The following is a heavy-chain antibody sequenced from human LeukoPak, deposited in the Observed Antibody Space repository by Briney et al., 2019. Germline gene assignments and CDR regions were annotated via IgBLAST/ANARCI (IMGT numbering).Heavy chain of an antibody. V-gene: IGHV4-59*01. CDR1: GGSISSYY. Sequence: SETLSLTYTVSGGSISSYYWSWIRQPPGKGLEWIGYIYYSGSTNYNPSLKSRVTISVDTSKNQFSLKLSSVTAADTAVYYCARSTRSWFDPWGQGTLVTVSS. D-gene: IGHD3-10*01. CDR3: ARSTRSWFDP. CDR2: IYYSGST. J-gene: IGHJ5*02.